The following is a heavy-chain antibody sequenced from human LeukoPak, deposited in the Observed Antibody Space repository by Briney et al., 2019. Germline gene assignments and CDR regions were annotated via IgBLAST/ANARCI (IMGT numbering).Heavy chain of an antibody. CDR2: INPSGGST. Sequence: ASVKVSSKASGYTFTRYYIHWVRQAPGQGPEWMGMINPSGGSTTYAQNFQGRATMTRDTSTSTVYMELSSLRSDDTAVYYCARANYDILTGLKRPFDSWGQGTLVTVSS. V-gene: IGHV1-46*03. J-gene: IGHJ4*02. CDR3: ARANYDILTGLKRPFDS. CDR1: GYTFTRYY. D-gene: IGHD3-9*01.